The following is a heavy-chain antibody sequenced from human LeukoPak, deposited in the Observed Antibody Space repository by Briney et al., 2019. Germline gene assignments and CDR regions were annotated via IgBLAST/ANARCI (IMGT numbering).Heavy chain of an antibody. CDR1: GGSFSGYY. V-gene: IGHV4-34*01. D-gene: IGHD3-10*01. CDR2: INHSGST. J-gene: IGHJ5*02. Sequence: SETLSLTCAVYGGSFSGYYWSWIRQPPGKGLEGIGEINHSGSTNYNPSLNSRGTISVDTSKSQFSLKLSSVTAADTAVYYCARGLLWFGEPRGAIRFDPWGQGTLVTVSS. CDR3: ARGLLWFGEPRGAIRFDP.